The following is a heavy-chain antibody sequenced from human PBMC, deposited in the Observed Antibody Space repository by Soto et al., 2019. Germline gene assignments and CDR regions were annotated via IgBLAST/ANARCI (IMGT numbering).Heavy chain of an antibody. CDR2: IIPIFGTA. Sequence: QVQLVQSGAEVKKPGSSVKVSCKASGGTFSSYAISWVRQAPGQGLEWMGGIIPIFGTANYAQKFQGRVTITADESTSTAYMELSSLRSEDTDVYYCARGKEYQRLSLYYYYGMDVWGQGTTVTVSS. V-gene: IGHV1-69*01. D-gene: IGHD2-2*01. J-gene: IGHJ6*02. CDR3: ARGKEYQRLSLYYYYGMDV. CDR1: GGTFSSYA.